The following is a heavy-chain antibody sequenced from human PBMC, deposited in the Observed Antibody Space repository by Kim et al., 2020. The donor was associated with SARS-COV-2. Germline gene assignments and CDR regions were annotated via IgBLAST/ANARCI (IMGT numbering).Heavy chain of an antibody. CDR3: ARLVGSSWYFDY. J-gene: IGHJ4*02. D-gene: IGHD6-13*01. V-gene: IGHV1-3*01. Sequence: KYSQKFQGRVTITRDTSASTAYMELSSLRSEDTAVYYCARLVGSSWYFDYWGQGTLVTVSS.